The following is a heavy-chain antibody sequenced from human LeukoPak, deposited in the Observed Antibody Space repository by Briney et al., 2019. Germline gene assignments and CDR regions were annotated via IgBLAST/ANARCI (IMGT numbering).Heavy chain of an antibody. CDR2: LYASGST. Sequence: SETLSLTCTVSGDSISPYHWSWVRQPAGKGLEWIGHLYASGSTNYNPSLKSRVTMSVDRSKNQFSLRLISVTAADTAVHYCARDKAIFASAYYYYMDVWGKGTTVTVSS. CDR3: ARDKAIFASAYYYYMDV. D-gene: IGHD3-3*01. CDR1: GDSISPYH. J-gene: IGHJ6*03. V-gene: IGHV4-4*07.